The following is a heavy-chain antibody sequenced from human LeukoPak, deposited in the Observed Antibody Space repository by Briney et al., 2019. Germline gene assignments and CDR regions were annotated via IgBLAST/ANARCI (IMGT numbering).Heavy chain of an antibody. Sequence: GGSLRLSCAASGFTFSSYSINWVRQAPGKGLEWVSSISSSSSYIYYADSVKGRFTISRDNAKNSLYLQMNSLRAEDTAVYYCATMASGWYVDYWGQGTLVTVSS. CDR1: GFTFSSYS. CDR2: ISSSSSYI. J-gene: IGHJ4*02. D-gene: IGHD6-19*01. V-gene: IGHV3-21*01. CDR3: ATMASGWYVDY.